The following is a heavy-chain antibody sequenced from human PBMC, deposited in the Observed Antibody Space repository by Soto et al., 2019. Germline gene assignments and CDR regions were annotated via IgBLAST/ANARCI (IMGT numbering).Heavy chain of an antibody. CDR1: GGSISTSSCY. J-gene: IGHJ5*02. CDR3: ARHAILWVPAAIGP. CDR2: IFYSGTT. V-gene: IGHV4-39*01. D-gene: IGHD2-2*01. Sequence: PSETLSLTCTVSGGSISTSSCYWGWIRQPPGKGLEWIGSIFYSGTTYYNPSLKSRVTISVDTSKNQFSLKLSSVTVGDTAIYYCARHAILWVPAAIGPWGQGALVTVSS.